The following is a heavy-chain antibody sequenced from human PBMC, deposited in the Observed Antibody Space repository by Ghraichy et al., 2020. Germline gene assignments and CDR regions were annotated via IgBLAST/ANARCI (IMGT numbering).Heavy chain of an antibody. Sequence: SQTLSLTCAISGDSVSSNSAAWNWIRQSPSRGLEWLGRTYYRSKWYNDYAVSVKSRITINPDTSKNQFSLQLNSVTPEDTAVYYCARVLEQTAGTRDFDGMDVWGQGTTVTVSS. CDR2: TYYRSKWYN. D-gene: IGHD6-19*01. CDR1: GDSVSSNSAA. CDR3: ARVLEQTAGTRDFDGMDV. V-gene: IGHV6-1*01. J-gene: IGHJ6*02.